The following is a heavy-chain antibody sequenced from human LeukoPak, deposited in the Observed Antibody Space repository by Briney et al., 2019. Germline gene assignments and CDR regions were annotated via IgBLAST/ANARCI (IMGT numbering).Heavy chain of an antibody. V-gene: IGHV3-43*01. J-gene: IGHJ3*02. Sequence: SGGSLRLSCAASGFTFDDYTMHWVRQAPGRGLEWVSLISWDGGSTYYADSVKGRFTISRDNSKNSLYLQMNSLRTEDTALYYCAKDTGTSYDDFGIWGQGTMVTVSS. CDR1: GFTFDDYT. D-gene: IGHD1-7*01. CDR3: AKDTGTSYDDFGI. CDR2: ISWDGGST.